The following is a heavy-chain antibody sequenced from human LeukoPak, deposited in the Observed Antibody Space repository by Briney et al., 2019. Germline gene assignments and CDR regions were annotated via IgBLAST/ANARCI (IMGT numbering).Heavy chain of an antibody. D-gene: IGHD3-22*01. CDR3: AREIAHYFESNGYSRYWYFDL. CDR1: GYTFSRYT. Sequence: ASVKVSCKASGYTFSRYTMNWARQAPGQGPEWMGWINTNTGNPTYAQGFTGRFVFSLDTSVSTAYLQISSLKAEDTAVYYCAREIAHYFESNGYSRYWYFDLWGRGTLVTVSS. J-gene: IGHJ2*01. V-gene: IGHV7-4-1*02. CDR2: INTNTGNP.